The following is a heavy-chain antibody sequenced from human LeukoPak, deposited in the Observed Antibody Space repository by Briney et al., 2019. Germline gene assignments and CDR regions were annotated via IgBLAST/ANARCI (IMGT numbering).Heavy chain of an antibody. J-gene: IGHJ3*02. Sequence: GSLRLSCAASGFTFGKYWLHWLRQAPGKGLVWVSRINPDDKSASYADSVKGRFTIARDDARKTLYLQMNSLRAEDTAVYYCLTIVETTFDAFDIWGQGTMVTVSS. D-gene: IGHD2/OR15-2a*01. CDR3: LTIVETTFDAFDI. V-gene: IGHV3-74*01. CDR2: INPDDKSA. CDR1: GFTFGKYW.